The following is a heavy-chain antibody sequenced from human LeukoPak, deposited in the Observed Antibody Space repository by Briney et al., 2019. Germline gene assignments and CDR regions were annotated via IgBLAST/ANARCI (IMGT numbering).Heavy chain of an antibody. CDR2: IYYSGST. V-gene: IGHV4-59*01. D-gene: IGHD6-6*01. J-gene: IGHJ4*02. Sequence: SETLSLTCAVYGGSFSGYYWNWVRQPPGKGLEWIAYIYYSGSTNYNPSLKSRVTISVDTSKNQFSLKLSSVTAADTAVYYCARSIAARPLDYWGQGTLVTVSS. CDR3: ARSIAARPLDY. CDR1: GGSFSGYY.